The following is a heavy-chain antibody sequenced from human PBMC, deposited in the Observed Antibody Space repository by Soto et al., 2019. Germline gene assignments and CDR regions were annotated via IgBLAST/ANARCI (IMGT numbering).Heavy chain of an antibody. Sequence: QVQLVQSGAEVKNPGSSVKVSCKSSGDTFTSHAISWVRQAPGQGLEWMGGIIPIYGTTNYAQKFQDRVTITADASTSTAYMELSRLRSDDTAIYYCARDLGGCSAGSCRHNWFDPWGQGTLVTVSS. V-gene: IGHV1-69*01. D-gene: IGHD2-15*01. CDR1: GDTFTSHA. CDR3: ARDLGGCSAGSCRHNWFDP. J-gene: IGHJ5*02. CDR2: IIPIYGTT.